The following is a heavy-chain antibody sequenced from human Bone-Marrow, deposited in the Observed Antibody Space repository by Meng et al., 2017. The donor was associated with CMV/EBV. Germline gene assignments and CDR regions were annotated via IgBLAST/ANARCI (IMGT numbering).Heavy chain of an antibody. CDR2: ISTYSGNT. J-gene: IGHJ6*02. CDR1: GYTFTNYG. CDR3: AKEGYYGSGYGMDV. D-gene: IGHD3-10*01. Sequence: ASVKVSCKASGYTFTNYGITWVRQAPGQGLEWMGWISTYSGNTNYAQRLQGRVTMTTDTSTSTAYMSLRRLRSDDTAVYYCAKEGYYGSGYGMDVWGHGTTVTVSS. V-gene: IGHV1-18*01.